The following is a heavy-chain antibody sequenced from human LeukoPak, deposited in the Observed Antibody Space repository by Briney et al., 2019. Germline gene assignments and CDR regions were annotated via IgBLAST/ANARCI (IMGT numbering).Heavy chain of an antibody. Sequence: GGSLRLSCAASGFTFSSYAMHWVRQAPGKGLEWVAVISYDGSNKYYADSVKGRFTISRDNSKNTLYLQMNSLRAEDTAVYYCARRSRAFCGGDCLSDAFDIWGQGTMVTVSS. CDR3: ARRSRAFCGGDCLSDAFDI. D-gene: IGHD2-21*01. CDR2: ISYDGSNK. J-gene: IGHJ3*02. CDR1: GFTFSSYA. V-gene: IGHV3-30-3*01.